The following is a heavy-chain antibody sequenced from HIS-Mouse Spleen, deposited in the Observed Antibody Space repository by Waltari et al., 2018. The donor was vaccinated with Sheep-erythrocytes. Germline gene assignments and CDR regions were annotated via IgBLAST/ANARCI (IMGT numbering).Heavy chain of an antibody. V-gene: IGHV1-69*04. J-gene: IGHJ4*02. CDR2: IIPSLGIA. CDR1: GGTFSSYA. Sequence: QVQLVQSGAEVKKPGSSVKVSCKASGGTFSSYAISWVRQAPGQGLEWMGRIIPSLGIANYAQKFQGRVTITEDKSTSTAYMELSSLRSEDTAVYYCAQTGATTPHFDYWGQGTLVTVSS. D-gene: IGHD1-26*01. CDR3: AQTGATTPHFDY.